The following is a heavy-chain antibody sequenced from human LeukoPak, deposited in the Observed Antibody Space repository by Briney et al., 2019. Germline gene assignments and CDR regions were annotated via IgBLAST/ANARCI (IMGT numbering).Heavy chain of an antibody. J-gene: IGHJ4*02. D-gene: IGHD5-12*01. CDR3: ARCPWQRDGQGAYYFDY. Sequence: ASVKVSCKASGGTFTSYAISWVRQAPGQGLEWMGGIIPVFNTADQAQKFQDRVTITADESTSTAYMELSSLRSEDTAVYYCARCPWQRDGQGAYYFDYWGQGTLVTVSS. V-gene: IGHV1-69*13. CDR1: GGTFTSYA. CDR2: IIPVFNTA.